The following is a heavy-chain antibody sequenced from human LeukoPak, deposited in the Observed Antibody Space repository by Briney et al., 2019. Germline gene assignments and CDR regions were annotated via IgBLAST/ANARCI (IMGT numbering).Heavy chain of an antibody. Sequence: SETLSLTCTVSGGSISSYYWSWIRQPPGKGLEWIGYTYYSGSTNYNPSLKSRVTISVDTSKNQFSLKLSSVTAADTAVYYCARGFTAMAFYYYYYMDVWGKGTTVTVSS. CDR1: GGSISSYY. CDR3: ARGFTAMAFYYYYYMDV. CDR2: TYYSGST. J-gene: IGHJ6*03. D-gene: IGHD5-18*01. V-gene: IGHV4-59*01.